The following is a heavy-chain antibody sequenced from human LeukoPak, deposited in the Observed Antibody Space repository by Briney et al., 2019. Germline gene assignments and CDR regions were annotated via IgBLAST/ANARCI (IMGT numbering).Heavy chain of an antibody. J-gene: IGHJ4*02. CDR1: GFTFSSYS. CDR3: ATFSITMVRGYD. V-gene: IGHV3-21*01. Sequence: GGSLRLSCTASGFTFSSYSMNWVRQAPGKGLEWVSSISSSSSYIYYADSVKGRFTISRDNAKNSLYLQMNSLRAEDTAVYYCATFSITMVRGYDWGQGTLVTVSS. D-gene: IGHD3-10*01. CDR2: ISSSSSYI.